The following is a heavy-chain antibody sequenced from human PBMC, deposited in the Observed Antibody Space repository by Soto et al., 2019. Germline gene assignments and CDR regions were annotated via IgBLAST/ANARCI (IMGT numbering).Heavy chain of an antibody. CDR2: IMPIFRAP. J-gene: IGHJ6*02. D-gene: IGHD3-10*01. CDR1: GGAFSDYA. Sequence: QVQLVQSGAEVKKPGSSVKVSCKASGGAFSDYAFSWVRQAPGQGLEWLGGIMPIFRAPDYAQKFQGRVTITADESTRTAYMEMRSLTSEDTATYYCALWFKEGNIGNYFYGMDFWGQGTTVTVS. V-gene: IGHV1-69*12. CDR3: ALWFKEGNIGNYFYGMDF.